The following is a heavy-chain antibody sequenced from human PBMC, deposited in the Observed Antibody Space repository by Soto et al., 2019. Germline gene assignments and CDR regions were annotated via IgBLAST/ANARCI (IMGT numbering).Heavy chain of an antibody. J-gene: IGHJ4*02. V-gene: IGHV1-69*05. CDR2: IIPIFGTT. D-gene: IGHD5-18*01. CDR1: GGTFSNHA. CDR3: ARAVDTAMAVFDY. Sequence: QVQLVQSGAEVKKPGSSVNVSCKASGGTFSNHAIIWVRQAPGQGLEWMGGIIPIFGTTNYAQKFQGRVTXPXDXXTGTAYMELSSLRSEDTAVYYCARAVDTAMAVFDYWGQGTLVTVSS.